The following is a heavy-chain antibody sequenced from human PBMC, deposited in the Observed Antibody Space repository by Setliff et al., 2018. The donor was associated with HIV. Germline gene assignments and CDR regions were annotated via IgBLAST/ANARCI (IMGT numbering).Heavy chain of an antibody. V-gene: IGHV3-49*04. D-gene: IGHD2-2*01. CDR1: GFTFGDYA. CDR3: TTAPSIHCSSASCYPRQV. J-gene: IGHJ6*04. Sequence: GESLKISCSGSGFTFGDYAMTWVRQAPGKGLEWVGFVRSKAHAETTEYAASVKGRFTISRDDSKSIAYLQMNSLKTEDTAVYYCTTAPSIHCSSASCYPRQVWGKGTTVTVSS. CDR2: VRSKAHAETT.